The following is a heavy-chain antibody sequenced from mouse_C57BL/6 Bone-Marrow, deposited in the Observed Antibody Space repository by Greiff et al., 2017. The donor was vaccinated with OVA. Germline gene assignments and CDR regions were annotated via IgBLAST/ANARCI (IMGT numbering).Heavy chain of an antibody. Sequence: QVQLQQPGAELVMPGASVKLSCKASGYTFTSYWMHWVKQRPGPGLEWIGEIDPSDSYTNYNQKFKGKSTLTVYKSSSTAYMQLSSLTSEDSAVYYCARSWFAYWGQGTLVTVSA. V-gene: IGHV1-69*01. J-gene: IGHJ3*01. CDR1: GYTFTSYW. CDR3: ARSWFAY. CDR2: IDPSDSYT.